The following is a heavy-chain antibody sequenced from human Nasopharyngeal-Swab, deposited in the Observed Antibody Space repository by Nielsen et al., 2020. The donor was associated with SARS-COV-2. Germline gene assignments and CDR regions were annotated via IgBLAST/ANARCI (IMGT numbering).Heavy chain of an antibody. Sequence: GESLKISCAASGFTFSNFWMHWVRQTPGKGLVWVSHINSDGSATSYADSVKGRFTISRDNAKNTLYLRMNSLRAEDTAVYYCARGQESYSSSWLNWYFDLWGRGTLVTVSS. CDR3: ARGQESYSSSWLNWYFDL. CDR2: INSDGSAT. V-gene: IGHV3-74*01. D-gene: IGHD6-13*01. J-gene: IGHJ2*01. CDR1: GFTFSNFW.